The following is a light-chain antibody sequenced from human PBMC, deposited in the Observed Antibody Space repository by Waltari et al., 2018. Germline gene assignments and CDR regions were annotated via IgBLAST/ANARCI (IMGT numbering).Light chain of an antibody. CDR2: DNN. CDR3: GTWDGSLSAL. CDR1: SSDIGTNY. J-gene: IGLJ2*01. Sequence: QSVLTQPPSVSAAPGQTVTISCSGSSSDIGTNYVSWYQQLPGTAPKLLIYDNNKRPSGIPYRFSGSKSGTSATLGITVLQTGDEADYYCGTWDGSLSALFGGGTKLTVL. V-gene: IGLV1-51*01.